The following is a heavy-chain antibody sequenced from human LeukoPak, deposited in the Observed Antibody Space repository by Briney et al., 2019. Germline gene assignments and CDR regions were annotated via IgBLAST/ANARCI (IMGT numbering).Heavy chain of an antibody. CDR3: ARTAVSVVPAAIGY. CDR1: GYSISSGYY. V-gene: IGHV4-38-2*02. Sequence: TSSETLSLTCTVSGYSISSGYYWGWIRQPPGKGLEWIGSIYHSGSTYYNPSLKSRVTISVGTSKNQFSLKLSSVAAADTAVYYCARTAVSVVPAAIGYWGQGTLVTVSS. D-gene: IGHD2-2*02. J-gene: IGHJ4*02. CDR2: IYHSGST.